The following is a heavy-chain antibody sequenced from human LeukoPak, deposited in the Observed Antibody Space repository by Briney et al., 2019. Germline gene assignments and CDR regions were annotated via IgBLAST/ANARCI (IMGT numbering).Heavy chain of an antibody. V-gene: IGHV4-31*03. D-gene: IGHD1-14*01. CDR3: ARQGSDAVTPDDAFDI. Sequence: SETLSLTCTVSGGSISSGGYYWSWIRQHPGKGLEWIGYIYYSGSTYYNPSLKSRVTISVDTSKNQFSLKLSSVTAADTAVYYCARQGSDAVTPDDAFDIWGQGTMVTVSS. J-gene: IGHJ3*02. CDR2: IYYSGST. CDR1: GGSISSGGYY.